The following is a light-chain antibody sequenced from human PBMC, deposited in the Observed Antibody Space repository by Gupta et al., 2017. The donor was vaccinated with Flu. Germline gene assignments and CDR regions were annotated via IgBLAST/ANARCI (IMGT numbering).Light chain of an antibody. CDR3: QQSYSYPPVT. V-gene: IGKV1-39*01. J-gene: IGKJ5*01. CDR2: GAS. Sequence: DIQMTQSPSSLSASVGDRVSMTCRASQNIRSFLNWYQQKPGRAPKFLIYGASALPSGVPSRFNGSGSGTDFTLIISNLQPEDFASYYCQQSYSYPPVTFGQGTRLEIK. CDR1: QNIRSF.